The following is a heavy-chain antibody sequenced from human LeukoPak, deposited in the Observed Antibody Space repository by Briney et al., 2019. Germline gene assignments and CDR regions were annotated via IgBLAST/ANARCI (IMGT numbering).Heavy chain of an antibody. V-gene: IGHV1-18*01. Sequence: ASVKVSCKASGYTFTNYGITWVRQAPGQGLEWMGWISPNDGETTYSQKFQGRVTMTTDTSTTTAYMELSRLRSEDTAVYYCARVRDILTGSANWLDPWGQGTLVTVSS. CDR3: ARVRDILTGSANWLDP. CDR1: GYTFTNYG. D-gene: IGHD3-9*01. J-gene: IGHJ5*02. CDR2: ISPNDGET.